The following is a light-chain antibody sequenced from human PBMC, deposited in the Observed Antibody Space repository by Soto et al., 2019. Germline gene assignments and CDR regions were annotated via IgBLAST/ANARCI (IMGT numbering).Light chain of an antibody. J-gene: IGKJ1*01. Sequence: ERVIAQSPATLSVSTGEGAALSCRASQSVNIHLAWYQQKPGQAPRLLIYGASARATGIPAKFSGSGSGTEFTLTISSLQSEDFAVYYCQQYNKWPRTFGQGTKVDIK. V-gene: IGKV3D-15*01. CDR3: QQYNKWPRT. CDR2: GAS. CDR1: QSVNIH.